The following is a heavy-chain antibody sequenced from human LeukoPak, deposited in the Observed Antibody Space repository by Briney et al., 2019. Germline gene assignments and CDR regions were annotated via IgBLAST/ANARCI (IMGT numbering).Heavy chain of an antibody. CDR3: AIRALWFGELSYNWFDP. D-gene: IGHD3-10*01. Sequence: SETLSLTCTVSGGSISSGGYYWSWIRQPPGKGLEWIGEINHSGSTNYNPSLKSRVTISVDTSKNQFSLKLGSVTAADTAVCYCAIRALWFGELSYNWFDPWGQGTLVTVSS. CDR2: INHSGST. CDR1: GGSISSGGYY. V-gene: IGHV4-39*07. J-gene: IGHJ5*02.